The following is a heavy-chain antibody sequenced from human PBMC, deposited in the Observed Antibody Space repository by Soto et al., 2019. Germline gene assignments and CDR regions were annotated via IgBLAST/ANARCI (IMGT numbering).Heavy chain of an antibody. V-gene: IGHV3-33*01. CDR3: ARETQTYYYDSSGYYHGVYFDY. CDR1: GFTFSSYG. CDR2: IWYDGSNK. D-gene: IGHD3-22*01. J-gene: IGHJ4*02. Sequence: GGSLRLSCAASGFTFSSYGMHWVRQAPGKGLEWVAVIWYDGSNKYYADSVKGRFTISRDNSKNTLYLQMNSLRAEDTAVYYCARETQTYYYDSSGYYHGVYFDYWGQGTLVTVSS.